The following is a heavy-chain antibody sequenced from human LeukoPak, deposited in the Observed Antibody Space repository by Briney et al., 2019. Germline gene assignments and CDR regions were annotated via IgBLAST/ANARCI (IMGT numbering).Heavy chain of an antibody. J-gene: IGHJ4*02. D-gene: IGHD3-22*01. V-gene: IGHV3-21*01. Sequence: GGSLRLSCAASGFTFSSYAMSWFRQAPGKGLEWVSSISSSSSYIYYADSVKGRFTISRDNAKNSLYLQMNSLRAEDTAVYYCARDRDYYDSSGYYHFDYWGQGTLVTVSS. CDR3: ARDRDYYDSSGYYHFDY. CDR1: GFTFSSYA. CDR2: ISSSSSYI.